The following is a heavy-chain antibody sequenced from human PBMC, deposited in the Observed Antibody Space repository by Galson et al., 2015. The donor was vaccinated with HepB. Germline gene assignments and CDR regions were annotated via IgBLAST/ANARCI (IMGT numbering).Heavy chain of an antibody. CDR2: TYYRSKWYN. D-gene: IGHD3-10*01. CDR3: ARSAGITMVRGGNWFDP. Sequence: CAISGDSVSSNSAAWNWIRQSPSRGLEWLGRTYYRSKWYNDYAVSVKSRITINPDTSKNQFSLQLNSVTPEDTAVYYCARSAGITMVRGGNWFDPRGQGTLVTVSS. CDR1: GDSVSSNSAA. J-gene: IGHJ5*02. V-gene: IGHV6-1*01.